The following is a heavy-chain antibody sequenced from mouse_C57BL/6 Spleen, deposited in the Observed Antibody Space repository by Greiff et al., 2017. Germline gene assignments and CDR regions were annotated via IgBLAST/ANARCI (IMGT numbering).Heavy chain of an antibody. CDR3: ARSLRVYVDY. Sequence: VQLQQPGAELVKPGASVKLSCKASGYTFTSYWMQWVKQRPGQGLEWIGEIDPSDSYTNYNQKFKGKATLTVDTSSSTAYMQLSSLTSEDSAVYYCARSLRVYVDYWGQGTTLTVSS. CDR2: IDPSDSYT. J-gene: IGHJ2*01. CDR1: GYTFTSYW. V-gene: IGHV1-50*01.